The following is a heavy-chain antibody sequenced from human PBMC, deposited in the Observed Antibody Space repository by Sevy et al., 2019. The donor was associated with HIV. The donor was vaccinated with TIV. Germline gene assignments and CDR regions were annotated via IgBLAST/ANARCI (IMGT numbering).Heavy chain of an antibody. CDR1: GFTFSSYA. Sequence: GGSLRLSCAASGFTFSSYAMHWVRQAPGKGLEWVAVISYDGSNKYYADSVKGRFTISRDSSKNTRYLQMNSLRAEDTAVYYCARSTMVRGLTNAFDIWGQGTMVTVSS. J-gene: IGHJ3*02. CDR2: ISYDGSNK. V-gene: IGHV3-30-3*01. CDR3: ARSTMVRGLTNAFDI. D-gene: IGHD3-10*01.